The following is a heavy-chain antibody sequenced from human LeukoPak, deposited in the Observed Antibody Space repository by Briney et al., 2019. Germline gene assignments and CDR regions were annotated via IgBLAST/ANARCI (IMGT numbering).Heavy chain of an antibody. CDR3: ARSYSSSRGPFDY. D-gene: IGHD6-6*01. J-gene: IGHJ4*02. CDR1: GFTFSSYG. CDR2: ITSSSSYI. Sequence: GGSLRLSCAASGFTFSSYGMNWVRQAPEKGLEWVSSITSSSSYIYYADSVKGRFTISRDNAKNSLHLQMNSLRAEDTAVYYCARSYSSSRGPFDYWGQGTLVTVPS. V-gene: IGHV3-21*01.